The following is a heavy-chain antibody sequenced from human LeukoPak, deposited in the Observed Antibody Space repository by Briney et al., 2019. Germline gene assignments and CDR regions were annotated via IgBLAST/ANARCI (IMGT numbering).Heavy chain of an antibody. CDR3: TTLTSFRELDIFRNY. D-gene: IGHD1-1*01. J-gene: IGHJ4*02. CDR2: IKRKTDGGTT. Sequence: PGGSLRLSCAVSGFTFSNAWMNWVRQAPGKGLEWVGRIKRKTDGGTTGYAAPVEGRFTISRDDLKNTLYLQMNSLKTEDTAVYYCTTLTSFRELDIFRNYWGQGTLVTVSS. CDR1: GFTFSNAW. V-gene: IGHV3-15*01.